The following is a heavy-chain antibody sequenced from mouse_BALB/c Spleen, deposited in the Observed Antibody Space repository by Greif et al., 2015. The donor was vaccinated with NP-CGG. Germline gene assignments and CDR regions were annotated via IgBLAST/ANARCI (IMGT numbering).Heavy chain of an antibody. J-gene: IGHJ2*01. CDR2: ISSGGST. V-gene: IGHV5-6-5*01. Sequence: EVMLVESGGGLVKPGGSLKLSCAASGFTFSSYAMSWVRQTPEKRLEWVASISSGGSTYYPDSVKGRFTISRDNARNILYLQMSSLRSEDTAMYYCARRDGYLLDYWGQGTTLTVSS. CDR3: ARRDGYLLDY. D-gene: IGHD2-3*01. CDR1: GFTFSSYA.